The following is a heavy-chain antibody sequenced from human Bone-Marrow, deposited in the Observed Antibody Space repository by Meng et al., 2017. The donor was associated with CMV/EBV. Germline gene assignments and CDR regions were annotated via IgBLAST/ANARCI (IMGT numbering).Heavy chain of an antibody. CDR2: IYYSGST. V-gene: IGHV4-39*07. J-gene: IGHJ3*02. CDR1: GGSISSSSYY. D-gene: IGHD2-2*02. CDR3: ARGRLSLGYCSSTSCYKRYAFDI. Sequence: SGTLSLTCHVPGGSISSSSYYWGWIRQPPGKGLEWIGSIYYSGSTYYNPSLKSRVTISVDTSKNQFSLKLSSVTAADTAVYYCARGRLSLGYCSSTSCYKRYAFDIWGQGTMVTVSS.